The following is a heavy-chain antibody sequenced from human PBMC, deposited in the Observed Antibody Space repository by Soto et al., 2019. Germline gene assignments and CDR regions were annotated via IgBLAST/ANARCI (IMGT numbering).Heavy chain of an antibody. J-gene: IGHJ5*02. CDR2: IWYDGSNK. CDR3: ARAWDRLNWFDP. V-gene: IGHV3-33*01. CDR1: GFTFSSYG. D-gene: IGHD1-26*01. Sequence: GGSLRLSCAASGFTFSSYGMHWVRQAPGKGLEWVAVIWYDGSNKYYADSVKGRFTISRDNSKNTLYLQMNSLRAEVTAVYYCARAWDRLNWFDPWGQGTLVTVSS.